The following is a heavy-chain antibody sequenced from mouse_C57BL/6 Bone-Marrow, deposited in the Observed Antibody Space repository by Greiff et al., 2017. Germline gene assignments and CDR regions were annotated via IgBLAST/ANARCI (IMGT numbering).Heavy chain of an antibody. J-gene: IGHJ2*01. D-gene: IGHD1-1*02. Sequence: VQLQQSGPELVKPGASVKLSCKASGYTFSSYDINWVKQRPGQGLEWIGWIYPRDGSTKYNEKFKGKATLTVDTSSCTAYMELHSLTSEDSAVYFCERSSGGNYWGQGTTLTVSS. CDR3: ERSSGGNY. CDR1: GYTFSSYD. CDR2: IYPRDGST. V-gene: IGHV1-85*01.